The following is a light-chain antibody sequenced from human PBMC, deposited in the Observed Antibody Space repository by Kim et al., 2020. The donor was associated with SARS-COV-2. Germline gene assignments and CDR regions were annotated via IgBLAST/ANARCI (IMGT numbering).Light chain of an antibody. CDR3: QSYDSSLSGSV. V-gene: IGLV1-40*01. CDR2: GNS. Sequence: QMVTVSCTGSSSNIGAGYGVHWYQQLPGTAPKLLIYGNSNRPSGVPDRFSGSKSGTSASLAITGLQAEDEADYYCQSYDSSLSGSVFGGGTQLTVL. CDR1: SSNIGAGYG. J-gene: IGLJ3*02.